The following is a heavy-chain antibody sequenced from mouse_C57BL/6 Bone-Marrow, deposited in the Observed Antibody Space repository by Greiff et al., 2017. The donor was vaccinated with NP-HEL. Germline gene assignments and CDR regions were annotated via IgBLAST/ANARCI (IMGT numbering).Heavy chain of an antibody. CDR2: INPNNGGT. CDR1: GYTFTDYN. J-gene: IGHJ2*01. D-gene: IGHD3-1*01. Sequence: EVQLHQSGPELVKPGASVKIPCKASGYTFTDYNMDWVKQSHGKSLEWIGDINPNNGGTIYNQKFKGKATLTVDESSSTAYMELRSLTSEDTAVYYCARKGLRVLFDYWGQGTTLTVSS. V-gene: IGHV1-18*01. CDR3: ARKGLRVLFDY.